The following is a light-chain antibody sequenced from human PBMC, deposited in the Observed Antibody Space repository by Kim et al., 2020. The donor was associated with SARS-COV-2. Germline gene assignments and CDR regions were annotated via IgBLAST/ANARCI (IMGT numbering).Light chain of an antibody. J-gene: IGKJ4*01. CDR3: QQYDDWPPLT. CDR1: QSLTSN. V-gene: IGKV3-15*01. Sequence: SPGERATLSCRASQSLTSNLAWYQQRPGQAPRLLIYGASTRATGIPARFSGSGSGTEFTLTISSLQSEDSALYYCQQYDDWPPLTFGGGTKVDIK. CDR2: GAS.